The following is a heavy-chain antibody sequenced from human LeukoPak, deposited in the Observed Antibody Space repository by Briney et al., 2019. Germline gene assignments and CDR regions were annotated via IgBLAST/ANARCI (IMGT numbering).Heavy chain of an antibody. CDR3: AREHSDTAMAIDY. Sequence: GASVKVSCKASGGTFSSYAISWVRQAPGQGLEWMGRIIPILGIANYAQKLQGRVTITADKSTSTAYMELSSLRSEDTAVYYCAREHSDTAMAIDYWGQGTLVTVSS. CDR2: IIPILGIA. CDR1: GGTFSSYA. V-gene: IGHV1-69*04. J-gene: IGHJ4*02. D-gene: IGHD5-18*01.